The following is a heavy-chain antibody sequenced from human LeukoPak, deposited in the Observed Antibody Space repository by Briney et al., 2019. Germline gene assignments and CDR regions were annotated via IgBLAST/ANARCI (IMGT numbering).Heavy chain of an antibody. CDR1: GGSFSGYY. CDR2: INHSGST. V-gene: IGHV4-34*01. J-gene: IGHJ4*02. D-gene: IGHD1-26*01. Sequence: SETLSLTCPVYGGSFSGYYWSWIRQPPGKGLEWIGEINHSGSTNYNPSLKSRVTISVDTSKNQFSLKLSSVTAADTAVYYCARVQYSGSYYADYWGQGTLVTISS. CDR3: ARVQYSGSYYADY.